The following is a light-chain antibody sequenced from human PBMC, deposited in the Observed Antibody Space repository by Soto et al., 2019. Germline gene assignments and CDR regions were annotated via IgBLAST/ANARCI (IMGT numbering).Light chain of an antibody. CDR2: AAS. Sequence: DIQLTQSPSFLSASVGDRVIITCWASQGISSYLAWYQHKPGKAPKLLIYAASTLQSGVPSRFSGSGSGTEFTLTISSLQPEDFATYYCQQLNSYLTFGQGTRLEIK. V-gene: IGKV1-9*01. CDR1: QGISSY. CDR3: QQLNSYLT. J-gene: IGKJ5*01.